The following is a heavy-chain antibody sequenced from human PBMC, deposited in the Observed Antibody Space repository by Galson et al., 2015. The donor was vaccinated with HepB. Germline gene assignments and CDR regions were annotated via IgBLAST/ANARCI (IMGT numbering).Heavy chain of an antibody. CDR1: GGSISSSSYY. CDR2: IYYSGST. Sequence: ETLSLTCTVSGGSISSSSYYWGWIRQPPGKGLEWIGSIYYSGSTYYNPSLKSRVTISVDTSKNQFSLKLSSVTAADTAVYYCARQGGAPFPDFTYSSSWYSNDYWGQGTLVTVSS. V-gene: IGHV4-39*01. J-gene: IGHJ4*02. CDR3: ARQGGAPFPDFTYSSSWYSNDY. D-gene: IGHD6-13*01.